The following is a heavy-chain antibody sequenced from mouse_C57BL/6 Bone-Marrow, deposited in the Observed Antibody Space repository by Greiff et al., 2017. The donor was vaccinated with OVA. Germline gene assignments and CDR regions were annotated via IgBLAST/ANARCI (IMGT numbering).Heavy chain of an antibody. V-gene: IGHV5-12*01. Sequence: EVQVVESGGGLVQPGGSLKLSCAASGFTFSDYYMYWVRQTPEKRLEWVAYISNGGGRTYYPDTVKGRFTISRDNAKNTLYLQISRLKSEDTAMYYCARHGYVDYWGQGTTLTVSS. CDR2: ISNGGGRT. CDR1: GFTFSDYY. CDR3: ARHGYVDY. J-gene: IGHJ2*01.